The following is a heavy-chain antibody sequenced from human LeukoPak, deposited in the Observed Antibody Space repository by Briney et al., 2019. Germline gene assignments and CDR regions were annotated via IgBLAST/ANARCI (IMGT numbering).Heavy chain of an antibody. V-gene: IGHV1-69*05. CDR2: IIPIFGTA. D-gene: IGHD5-18*01. CDR3: ARSLSWGIQLWSHWFDP. Sequence: SVKVSCKASGGTFSSYVISWVRQAPGQGLEWMGGIIPIFGTANYAQKFQGRVTITTDESTSTAYMELSSLRSEDTAVYYCARSLSWGIQLWSHWFDPWGQGTLVTVSS. CDR1: GGTFSSYV. J-gene: IGHJ5*02.